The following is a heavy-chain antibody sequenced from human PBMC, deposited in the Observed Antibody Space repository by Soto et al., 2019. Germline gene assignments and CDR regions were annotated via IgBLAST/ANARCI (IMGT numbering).Heavy chain of an antibody. CDR1: GYSFTSYG. CDR2: IYPGDSDT. CDR3: ARPGYSTPRAFDI. V-gene: IGHV5-51*01. J-gene: IGHJ3*02. D-gene: IGHD6-13*01. Sequence: PGESLEICCKGSGYSFTSYGIGWVRQRTGKGLEWMRIIYPGDSDTRYSPSFQGQVTISADKSISTAYLQWSSLKDSDTAMYYCARPGYSTPRAFDIWGQGTMVTVSS.